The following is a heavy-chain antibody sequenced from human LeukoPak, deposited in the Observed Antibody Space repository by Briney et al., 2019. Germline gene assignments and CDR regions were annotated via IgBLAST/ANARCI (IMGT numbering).Heavy chain of an antibody. V-gene: IGHV3-23*01. J-gene: IGHJ4*02. CDR2: ISGSGGST. D-gene: IGHD3-10*01. CDR3: AGRGSGSYFDY. CDR1: GFTFSSYG. Sequence: GGSLRLSCAASGFTFSSYGMSWVRQAPGKGLEWVSAISGSGGSTYYADSVKGRFTISRDNSKNTLYLQMNSLRAEDTAVYYCAGRGSGSYFDYWGQGTLVTISS.